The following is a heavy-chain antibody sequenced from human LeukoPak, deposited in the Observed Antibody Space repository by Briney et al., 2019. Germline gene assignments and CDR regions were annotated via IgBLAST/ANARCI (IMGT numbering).Heavy chain of an antibody. CDR3: AKLGGDGLDY. CDR2: IWYDGSNK. J-gene: IGHJ4*02. CDR1: GFSFRSYG. V-gene: IGHV3-33*06. D-gene: IGHD5-24*01. Sequence: GGSLRLSCAASGFSFRSYGMHWARQAPGKGLECVAVIWYDGSNKYYADSVKGRFTISRDNTKNTVYLQMNSLRAEDTAVYYCAKLGGDGLDYWGQGTLVTVSS.